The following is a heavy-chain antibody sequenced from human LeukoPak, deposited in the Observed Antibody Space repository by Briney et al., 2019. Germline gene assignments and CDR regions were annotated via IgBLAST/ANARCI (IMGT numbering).Heavy chain of an antibody. CDR2: MYAGGTT. V-gene: IGHV3-53*01. CDR3: ARGSGSGWPLDR. Sequence: PGASLRLSCAASGVIVSRNFMSWVRQAPGKGLQWVAIMYAGGTTDYSDSVRGRFHISRDSSNNTLSLQINSLRAEDTAVYYCARGSGSGWPLDRWGQGALVTVSS. CDR1: GVIVSRNF. J-gene: IGHJ5*02. D-gene: IGHD6-19*01.